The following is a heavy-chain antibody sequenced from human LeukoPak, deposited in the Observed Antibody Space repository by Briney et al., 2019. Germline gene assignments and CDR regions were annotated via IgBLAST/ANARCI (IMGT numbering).Heavy chain of an antibody. CDR3: ARDRDPSIAVAGDFDY. V-gene: IGHV3-30-3*01. D-gene: IGHD6-19*01. CDR2: ISYDGSNK. CDR1: GFTVSSNY. Sequence: GGSLRLSCAASGFTVSSNYMSWVRQAPGKGLEWVAVISYDGSNKYYADSVKGRFTISRDNSKNTLYLQMNSLRAEDTAVYYCARDRDPSIAVAGDFDYWGQGTLVTVSS. J-gene: IGHJ4*02.